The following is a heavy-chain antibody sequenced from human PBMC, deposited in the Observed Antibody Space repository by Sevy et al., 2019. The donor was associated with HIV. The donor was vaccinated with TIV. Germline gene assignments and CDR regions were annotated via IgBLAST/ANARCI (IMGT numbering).Heavy chain of an antibody. CDR1: GFTFSNYG. D-gene: IGHD6-19*01. CDR2: TSYNEGGE. CDR3: AKDTGSSGYDHYGLDV. J-gene: IGHJ6*02. V-gene: IGHV3-30*18. Sequence: GGSLRLSCVASGFTFSNYGTHWVRQAPGKGLGWVAITSYNEGGENYADSVKGRFTISRDNSKNTVYLQMYRLTTEDTGVYYCAKDTGSSGYDHYGLDVWGQGTTVTVSS.